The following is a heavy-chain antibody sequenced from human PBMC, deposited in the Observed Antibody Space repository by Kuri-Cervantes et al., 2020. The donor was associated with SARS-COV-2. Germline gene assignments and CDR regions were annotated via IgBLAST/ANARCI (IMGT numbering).Heavy chain of an antibody. CDR3: ARDEGEGSDAFDI. CDR1: GFTFSSYW. J-gene: IGHJ3*02. D-gene: IGHD3-16*01. CDR2: IDQDGSEQ. Sequence: GESLKISCAASGFTFSSYWMSWVRQAPGKGLEWVANIDQDGSEQYYVDSVKGRFSISRDNAKKSLYLQMNSLRAEDTAVYYCARDEGEGSDAFDIWGQGTMVTVSS. V-gene: IGHV3-7*01.